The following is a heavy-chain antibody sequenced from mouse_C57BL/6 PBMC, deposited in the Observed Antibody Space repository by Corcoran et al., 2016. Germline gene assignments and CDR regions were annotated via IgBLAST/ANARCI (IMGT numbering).Heavy chain of an antibody. CDR2: IFPGSGST. CDR1: GYTFTDYY. D-gene: IGHD2-3*01. CDR3: ASGGWGDGYYVDY. Sequence: VPLPQSGPELVKPGASVKISCKASGYTFTDYYINWVKQRPGQGLEWIGWIFPGSGSTYYNEKFKGKATLTVDKSSSTAYMLLSSLTSEDSAVYFCASGGWGDGYYVDYWGQGTTLTVSS. J-gene: IGHJ2*01. V-gene: IGHV1-75*01.